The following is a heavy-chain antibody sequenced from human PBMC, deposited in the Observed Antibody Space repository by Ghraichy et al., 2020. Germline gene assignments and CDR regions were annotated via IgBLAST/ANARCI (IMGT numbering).Heavy chain of an antibody. CDR2: IYYSGST. CDR1: GGSISSGGYY. V-gene: IGHV4-31*03. Sequence: TLSLTCTVSGGSISSGGYYWSWIRQHPGKGLEWIGYIYYSGSTYYNPSLKSRVTISVDTSKNQFSLKLSSVTAADTAVYYCAREVLGAQGYFFDYWGQGTLVTVSS. D-gene: IGHD2-8*01. J-gene: IGHJ4*02. CDR3: AREVLGAQGYFFDY.